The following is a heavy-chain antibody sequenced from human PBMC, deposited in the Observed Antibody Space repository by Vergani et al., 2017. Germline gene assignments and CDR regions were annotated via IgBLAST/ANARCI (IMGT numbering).Heavy chain of an antibody. CDR3: ARDRGIPYSSGWYVGY. D-gene: IGHD6-19*01. J-gene: IGHJ4*02. V-gene: IGHV3-48*04. CDR2: ISSSGSTI. Sequence: EVQLVESGGGLVQPGGSLRLSCAASGFTFSSYSMNWVRQAPGKGLEWVSYISSSGSTIYYADSVKGRFTISRDNAKNSLYLQMNSLRAEDTAVYYCARDRGIPYSSGWYVGYWGQGTLVTVSS. CDR1: GFTFSSYS.